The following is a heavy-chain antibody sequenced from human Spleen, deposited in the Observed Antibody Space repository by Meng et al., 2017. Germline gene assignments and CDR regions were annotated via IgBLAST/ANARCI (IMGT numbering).Heavy chain of an antibody. CDR1: GGSMSSGDYY. CDR3: ARERGILVGNNNFDY. Sequence: QVQLQDSGPGRVKPSKTLSLTCTFSGGSMSSGDYYWSWIRQPPGKGLEWIGYIYDSGYTYYNPSLKSRVTISVDTSKNQFSLKLSSVTAADTAVYYCARERGILVGNNNFDYWGQGTLVTVSS. J-gene: IGHJ4*02. D-gene: IGHD2-21*01. CDR2: IYDSGYT. V-gene: IGHV4-30-4*01.